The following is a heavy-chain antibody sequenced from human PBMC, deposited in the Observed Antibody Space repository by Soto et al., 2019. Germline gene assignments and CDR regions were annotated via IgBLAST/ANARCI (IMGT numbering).Heavy chain of an antibody. J-gene: IGHJ6*02. Sequence: GGSLRLSCAASGFTFSSYSMNWVRQAPGKGLEWVSYISSSSSTIYYADSVKGRFTISRDNAKNSLYLQMNSLRDEDTAVYYCASLSSWGSYRYYYYYYGMDVWGQGTTVTVSS. V-gene: IGHV3-48*02. CDR1: GFTFSSYS. CDR2: ISSSSSTI. D-gene: IGHD3-16*02. CDR3: ASLSSWGSYRYYYYYYGMDV.